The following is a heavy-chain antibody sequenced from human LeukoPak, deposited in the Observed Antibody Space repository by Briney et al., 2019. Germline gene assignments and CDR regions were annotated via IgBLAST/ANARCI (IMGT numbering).Heavy chain of an antibody. Sequence: ASVKVSCKASGGTFNSYAINWVRQATRQGLEWMGWMNPNSGNTGYAQKFQGRVTMTRNTSISTAYMELSSLRSEDTAVYYCARGQATRYVLLWFGEHDYWGQGTLVTVSS. J-gene: IGHJ4*02. CDR2: MNPNSGNT. CDR1: GGTFNSYA. D-gene: IGHD3-10*01. V-gene: IGHV1-8*02. CDR3: ARGQATRYVLLWFGEHDY.